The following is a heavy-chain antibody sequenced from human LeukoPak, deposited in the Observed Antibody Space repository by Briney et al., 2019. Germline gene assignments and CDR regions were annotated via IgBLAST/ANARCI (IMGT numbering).Heavy chain of an antibody. Sequence: SETLSLTCTVSGGSISSYYWSWIRQPPGKGLERIGYIYSSGSTNYNPSLKSRVTISVDTSKNQFSLKLNSVTAADTAVYYCARVRIRGYYFDYWGQGTLVTVSS. J-gene: IGHJ4*02. D-gene: IGHD3-16*01. CDR1: GGSISSYY. CDR2: IYSSGST. V-gene: IGHV4-4*09. CDR3: ARVRIRGYYFDY.